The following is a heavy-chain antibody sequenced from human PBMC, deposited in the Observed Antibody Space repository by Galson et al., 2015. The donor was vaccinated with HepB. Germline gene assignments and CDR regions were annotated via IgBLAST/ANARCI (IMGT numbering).Heavy chain of an antibody. CDR1: GDSLSSGVSY. CDR2: VSYSGNT. Sequence: TLSLTCTVSGDSLSSGVSYWSWLRQPPGEGLEWIGYVSYSGNTDCSPSLKSRVVMSVDKSKNQFSLKVTSVTAADTAVYYCARGAYSFYSWGQGTLVTVSS. V-gene: IGHV4-30-4*01. J-gene: IGHJ4*02. D-gene: IGHD5-18*01. CDR3: ARGAYSFYS.